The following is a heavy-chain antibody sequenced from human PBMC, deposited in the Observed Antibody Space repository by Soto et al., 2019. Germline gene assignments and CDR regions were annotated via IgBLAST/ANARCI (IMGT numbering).Heavy chain of an antibody. CDR3: TGITWFRGMDV. V-gene: IGHV6-1*01. J-gene: IGHJ6*02. CDR2: TYYKSKWNN. Sequence: PSQTLSLTCAISGDSVSSNSAAWNWIWQSPSRGLEWLGRTYYKSKWNNDYALSVKSRITINPDTSKNQFSLHLYSVTPEDTAVYYCTGITWFRGMDVWGQGTPVTVS. D-gene: IGHD3-10*01. CDR1: GDSVSSNSAA.